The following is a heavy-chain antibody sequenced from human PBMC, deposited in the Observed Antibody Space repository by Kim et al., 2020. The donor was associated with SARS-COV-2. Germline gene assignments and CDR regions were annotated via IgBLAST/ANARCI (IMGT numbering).Heavy chain of an antibody. CDR3: AKARTTMIVVVITTGYYYGMDV. Sequence: GGSLRLSCAASGFTFSSYAMSWVRQAPGKGLEWVSAISGSGGSTYYADSVKGRFTISRDNSKNTLYLQMNSLRAEDTAVYYCAKARTTMIVVVITTGYYYGMDVWGHGTTVTVSS. CDR1: GFTFSSYA. CDR2: ISGSGGST. D-gene: IGHD3-22*01. J-gene: IGHJ6*02. V-gene: IGHV3-23*01.